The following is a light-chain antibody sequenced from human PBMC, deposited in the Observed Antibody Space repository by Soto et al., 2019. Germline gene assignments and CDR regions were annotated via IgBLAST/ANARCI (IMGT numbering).Light chain of an antibody. Sequence: DIQMTQSPSTLSAFVGDRVTITCRASQSISRGLAWYQQKPGKAPKLLISKVSSLESGVTSRFSGSGSETEFTLTISSLQPDDFATYYCQQYKSYPYTFGQGTKLEIK. CDR2: KVS. J-gene: IGKJ2*01. CDR1: QSISRG. CDR3: QQYKSYPYT. V-gene: IGKV1-5*03.